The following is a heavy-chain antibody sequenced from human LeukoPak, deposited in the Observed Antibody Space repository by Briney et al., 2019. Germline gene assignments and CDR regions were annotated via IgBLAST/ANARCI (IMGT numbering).Heavy chain of an antibody. CDR1: GGSISSYY. J-gene: IGHJ6*03. Sequence: PSETLSLTCTVSGGSISSYYWSWIRQPAGKGLEWIGRIYTSGSTNYNPSLKSRVTMSVDTSKNQFSLKLSSVTAADTAVYYCAREQEITTTVTHFYYYYYYMDVWGKGTTVTISS. D-gene: IGHD4-17*01. CDR3: AREQEITTTVTHFYYYYYYMDV. V-gene: IGHV4-4*07. CDR2: IYTSGST.